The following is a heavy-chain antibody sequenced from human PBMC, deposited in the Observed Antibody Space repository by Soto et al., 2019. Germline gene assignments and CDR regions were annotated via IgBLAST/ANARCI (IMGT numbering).Heavy chain of an antibody. CDR2: LGVSGGSK. D-gene: IGHD1-7*01. Sequence: EVQVLESGGSLVQPGGSLRLSCAASRFTFDNYAMNWVRQAPGKGLEWVSGLGVSGGSKYYADSVQGRFTISRDSSKTTLYLHMNHLRVEDTAVYYCTGGSDNWNYRGSQYVWGQGTTVTVSS. J-gene: IGHJ6*02. V-gene: IGHV3-23*01. CDR3: TGGSDNWNYRGSQYV. CDR1: RFTFDNYA.